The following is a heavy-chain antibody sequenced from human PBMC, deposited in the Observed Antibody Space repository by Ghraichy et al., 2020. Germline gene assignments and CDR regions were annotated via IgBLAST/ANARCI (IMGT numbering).Heavy chain of an antibody. CDR2: IYYSGST. CDR3: ARNIHFDY. CDR1: GGSISSSSYY. D-gene: IGHD2/OR15-2a*01. V-gene: IGHV4-39*07. J-gene: IGHJ4*01. Sequence: SETLSLTCTVSGGSISSSSYYWGWIRQPPGKGLEWIGSIYYSGSTYYNPSLKSRVTISVDTSKNQFSLKLSSVTAADTAVYYCARNIHFDYWGQGTLVTVSS.